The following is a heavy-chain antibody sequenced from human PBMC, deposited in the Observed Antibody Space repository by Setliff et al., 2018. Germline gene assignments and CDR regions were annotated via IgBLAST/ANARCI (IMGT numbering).Heavy chain of an antibody. J-gene: IGHJ6*02. D-gene: IGHD4-17*01. CDR2: MNPNNSHT. CDR3: ARDHDNPYYDYGDVDLSDYSYYGMDV. V-gene: IGHV1-8*02. CDR1: GYTFTSYG. Sequence: ASVKVSCKASGYTFTSYGISWVRQAPGQGLEWMGGMNPNNSHTGYAQKFQGRVTMTRNTSISTSYMELSSLRSEDTAMYYCARDHDNPYYDYGDVDLSDYSYYGMDVWGQGTTVTVSS.